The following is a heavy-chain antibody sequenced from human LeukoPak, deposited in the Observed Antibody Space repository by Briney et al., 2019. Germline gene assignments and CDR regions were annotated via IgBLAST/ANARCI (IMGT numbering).Heavy chain of an antibody. CDR1: GFTFSSYA. D-gene: IGHD2-8*01. Sequence: PGGSLRLSCAASGFTFSSYAMHWVRQAPGKGLEWVAVISYDGSNKYYADSVKGRFTISRDNSKNTLYLQMNSLRAEDTAVYYCARDRGYCTNGVCSMDYGMDVWGQGTTVTVSS. CDR3: ARDRGYCTNGVCSMDYGMDV. CDR2: ISYDGSNK. J-gene: IGHJ6*02. V-gene: IGHV3-30-3*01.